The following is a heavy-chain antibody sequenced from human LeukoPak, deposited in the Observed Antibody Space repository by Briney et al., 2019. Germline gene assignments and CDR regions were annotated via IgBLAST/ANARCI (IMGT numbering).Heavy chain of an antibody. V-gene: IGHV3-48*01. Sequence: GGSLRLSCVGSGFTFSGNSMNWVRQAPGRGLEWVSHISASSTIIHYADSVKGRVTISRDSAKNSVFLQMNRLRVEDTAVYYCTTSRHTSSWYYNDYWGQGILVTVS. J-gene: IGHJ4*02. CDR2: ISASSTII. CDR3: TTSRHTSSWYYNDY. D-gene: IGHD6-13*01. CDR1: GFTFSGNS.